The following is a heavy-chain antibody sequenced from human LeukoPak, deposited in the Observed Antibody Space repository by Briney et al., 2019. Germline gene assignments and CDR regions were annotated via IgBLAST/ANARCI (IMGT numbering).Heavy chain of an antibody. CDR1: GGSISSGDYY. Sequence: SETLSLTCTVSGGSISSGDYYWSWIRQPPGKGLEWIGYIYYSGSTYYNPSLKSRVTISADTSKNQFSLKLSSVTAADTAVYYCARHEEVAAAGGGDYFDYWGQGTLVTVSS. J-gene: IGHJ4*02. D-gene: IGHD6-13*01. V-gene: IGHV4-30-4*08. CDR3: ARHEEVAAAGGGDYFDY. CDR2: IYYSGST.